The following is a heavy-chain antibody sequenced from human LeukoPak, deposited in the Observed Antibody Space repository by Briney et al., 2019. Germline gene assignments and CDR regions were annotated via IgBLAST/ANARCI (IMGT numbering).Heavy chain of an antibody. D-gene: IGHD1-26*01. CDR3: ARGGVGAAVTFDY. J-gene: IGHJ4*02. CDR1: GYTFTGYY. Sequence: ASVKVSCKASGYTFTGYYMHWVRPAPGQGLEWMGWINPNSGGTNYAQKFQGRVTMTRDTSISTAYMELSRLRSDDTAVYYCARGGVGAAVTFDYWGQGTLVTVSS. V-gene: IGHV1-2*02. CDR2: INPNSGGT.